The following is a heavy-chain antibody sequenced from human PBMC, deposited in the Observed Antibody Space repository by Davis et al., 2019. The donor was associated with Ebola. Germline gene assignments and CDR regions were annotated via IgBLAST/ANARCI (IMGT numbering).Heavy chain of an antibody. CDR3: ATFPKERIVGATTVDY. Sequence: PGGSLRLSCAASGFTFSTYSMSWVRQAPGKGLEWVSSISSDSDYIYYADSVKGRFTISRDNSKNTLYLQMNSLRAEDTAVYYCATFPKERIVGATTVDYWGQGTLVTVSS. V-gene: IGHV3-21*01. J-gene: IGHJ4*02. D-gene: IGHD1-26*01. CDR1: GFTFSTYS. CDR2: ISSDSDYI.